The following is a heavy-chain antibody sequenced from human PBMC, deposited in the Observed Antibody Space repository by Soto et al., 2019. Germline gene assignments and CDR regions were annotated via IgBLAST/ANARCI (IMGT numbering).Heavy chain of an antibody. J-gene: IGHJ4*02. Sequence: EVQLLESGGGLVQPGGSLRLSCAASGFTFSTYAMSWVRQAPGKGLEWVSAISGSGDNTYYADSVKGRLTISRDNFKNTMYLQMNSLRAEDTAVYYCAKVFGGSGSYYWDSWGQGTLVTVSS. CDR3: AKVFGGSGSYYWDS. CDR2: ISGSGDNT. D-gene: IGHD3-10*01. CDR1: GFTFSTYA. V-gene: IGHV3-23*01.